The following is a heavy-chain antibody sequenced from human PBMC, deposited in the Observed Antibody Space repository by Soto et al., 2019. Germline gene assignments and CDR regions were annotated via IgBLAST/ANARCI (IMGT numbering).Heavy chain of an antibody. V-gene: IGHV5-10-1*01. CDR3: ARQGGVEMATVYGMDV. J-gene: IGHJ6*02. Sequence: ESLTICCTGAGYSFTGYWISLVRQMRGKGLEWVGSIDPSDSYTNYSPSFQGHVTISADKSISTAYLQWSSLKASDTAMYYCARQGGVEMATVYGMDVWGQGTKVTVSS. CDR1: GYSFTGYW. CDR2: IDPSDSYT. D-gene: IGHD4-4*01.